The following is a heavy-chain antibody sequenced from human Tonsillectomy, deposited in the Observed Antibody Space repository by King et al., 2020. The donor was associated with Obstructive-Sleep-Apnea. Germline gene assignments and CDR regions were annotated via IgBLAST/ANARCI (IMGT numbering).Heavy chain of an antibody. J-gene: IGHJ6*02. D-gene: IGHD2-21*02. CDR3: ARDNYGDSPLFSGMDV. CDR1: GFTFSAYI. Sequence: QLVQSGGGVVRPGRSLRLSCAASGFTFSAYIMHWVRQAPGTGLEWVAVLSYDGSNKHYAGSVKGRFTISRDNSKNTLFLQMNSLRAEDTAVYYCARDNYGDSPLFSGMDVWGHGTTVIVSS. CDR2: LSYDGSNK. V-gene: IGHV3-30*04.